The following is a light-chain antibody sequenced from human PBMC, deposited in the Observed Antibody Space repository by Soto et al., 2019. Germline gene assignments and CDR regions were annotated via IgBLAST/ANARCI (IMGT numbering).Light chain of an antibody. CDR1: SSDVGAYNY. CDR3: ISYAGSDTYV. CDR2: DVN. J-gene: IGLJ1*01. Sequence: QSVLTQAPSASGSPGQSVTISCTGTSSDVGAYNYVSGYQQHPAKDPKIMIYDVNKRPSGVPDRFSSSKSGNTASLTVSGLQADDEADYYCISYAGSDTYVFGTGTKVTVL. V-gene: IGLV2-8*01.